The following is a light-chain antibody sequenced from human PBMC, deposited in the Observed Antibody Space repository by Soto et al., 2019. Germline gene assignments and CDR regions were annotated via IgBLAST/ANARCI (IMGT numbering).Light chain of an antibody. Sequence: QSALTQPASVSGSPGQSITISCTGTSSDVGGYNFVSWYQQQPGKAPKLMVYEVTNRPSGVSYRFSGSKSGNTASLTISGLQAEDEADYFCSSYTGSGTLIFGGGTKLTV. CDR3: SSYTGSGTLI. CDR2: EVT. J-gene: IGLJ2*01. V-gene: IGLV2-14*01. CDR1: SSDVGGYNF.